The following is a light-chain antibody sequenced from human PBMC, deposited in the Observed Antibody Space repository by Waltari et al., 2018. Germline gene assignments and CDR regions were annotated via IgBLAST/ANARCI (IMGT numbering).Light chain of an antibody. CDR1: GSNIGADYD. J-gene: IGLJ2*01. Sequence: QSALTQPPSVSGAPGQRVTISCTGSGSNIGADYDVPWYQQLPGTAPTPLLYGNNHRPSGVPDRFSGSKTCTSASLAITGLQAEDEADYYCQSYDRSLSVVFGGGTKLTVL. V-gene: IGLV1-40*01. CDR2: GNN. CDR3: QSYDRSLSVV.